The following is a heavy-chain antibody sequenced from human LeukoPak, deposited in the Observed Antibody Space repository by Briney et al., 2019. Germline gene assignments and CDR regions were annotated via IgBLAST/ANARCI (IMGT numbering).Heavy chain of an antibody. CDR3: ARALRAQLGHDAFDI. CDR2: IYYSGST. Sequence: SGTLSLTCTVSGGSISSYYWSWIRQPPGKGLEWIGYIYYSGSTNYNPSLKSRVTISVDTSKNQFSLKLSSVTAADTAVYYCARALRAQLGHDAFDIWGQGTMVTVSS. CDR1: GGSISSYY. D-gene: IGHD1-1*01. J-gene: IGHJ3*02. V-gene: IGHV4-59*01.